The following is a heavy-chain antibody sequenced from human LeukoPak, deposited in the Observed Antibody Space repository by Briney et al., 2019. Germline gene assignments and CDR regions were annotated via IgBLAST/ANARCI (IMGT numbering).Heavy chain of an antibody. CDR1: GGSMSSSSYY. J-gene: IGHJ4*02. CDR2: IYYSGAN. CDR3: VRVRGYWLVRGYLDY. Sequence: SETLSLTCTGSGGSMSSSSYYWGWIRQSPGKGLEWIGSIYYSGANHYNPSLKSRVTMSVDTSKNQFSVKLTSVTATDTAVYYCVRVRGYWLVRGYLDYWGQGTQVTVSS. V-gene: IGHV4-39*02. D-gene: IGHD6-19*01.